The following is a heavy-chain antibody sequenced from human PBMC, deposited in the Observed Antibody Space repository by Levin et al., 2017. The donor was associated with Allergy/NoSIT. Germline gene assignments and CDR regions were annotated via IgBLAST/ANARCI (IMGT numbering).Heavy chain of an antibody. J-gene: IGHJ6*02. CDR1: GFTFSSYA. CDR3: VKRWGCRDYCYYYGMDV. CDR2: ISDSGGST. V-gene: IGHV3-23*01. Sequence: GESLKISCAASGFTFSSYAMSWVRQTPGKGLEWVSDISDSGGSTYYADSVKGRFTISRDNSKNTLSLQMNILRAEDTAVYYCVKRWGCRDYCYYYGMDVWGQGTTVTVSS. D-gene: IGHD4-17*01.